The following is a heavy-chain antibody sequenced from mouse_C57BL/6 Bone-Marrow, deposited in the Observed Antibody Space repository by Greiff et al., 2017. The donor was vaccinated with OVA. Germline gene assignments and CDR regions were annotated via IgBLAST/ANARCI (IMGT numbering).Heavy chain of an antibody. J-gene: IGHJ1*03. Sequence: EVKLVESGPSLVRPSQTLSLTCTVTGFSITSDCYWIWIRQFPGNKLEYIGYTFYSGITYYNPSLESRTYITRDPSKNQFSLKLSSVTTEDTATYYCARGTGTGWYFDVWGTGTTVTVSS. CDR2: TFYSGIT. D-gene: IGHD4-1*01. CDR3: ARGTGTGWYFDV. V-gene: IGHV3-3*01. CDR1: GFSITSDCY.